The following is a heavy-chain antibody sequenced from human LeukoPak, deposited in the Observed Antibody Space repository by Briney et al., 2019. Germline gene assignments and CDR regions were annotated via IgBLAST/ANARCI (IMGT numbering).Heavy chain of an antibody. V-gene: IGHV4-59*08. CDR1: GDSISNYH. CDR2: TYNSGST. J-gene: IGHJ4*02. CDR3: ARLETWLYFNY. D-gene: IGHD3-22*01. Sequence: SETLSLTCSVSGDSISNYHWTWIRQPPGKGLEWIGHTYNSGSTRYNPSLKGRVTISIDTSKNHFSLKLSSVTAADTAVYYCARLETWLYFNYWGQGTLVTVSS.